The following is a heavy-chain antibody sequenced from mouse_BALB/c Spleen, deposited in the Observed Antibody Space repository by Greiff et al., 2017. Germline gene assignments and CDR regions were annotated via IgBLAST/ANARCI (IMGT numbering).Heavy chain of an antibody. CDR2: ISNGGGST. D-gene: IGHD3-3*01. J-gene: IGHJ3*01. CDR1: GFTFSSYT. Sequence: EVHLVESGGGLVQPGGSLKLSCAASGFTFSSYTMSWVRQTPEKRLEWVAYISNGGGSTYYPDTVKGRFTISRDNAKNTLYLQMSSLKSEDTAMYYCARRDPKAWFAYWGQGTLVTVSA. CDR3: ARRDPKAWFAY. V-gene: IGHV5-12-2*01.